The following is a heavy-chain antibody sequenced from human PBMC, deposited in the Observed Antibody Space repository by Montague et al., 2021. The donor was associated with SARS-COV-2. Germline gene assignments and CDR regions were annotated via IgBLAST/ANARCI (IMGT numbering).Heavy chain of an antibody. V-gene: IGHV6-1*01. D-gene: IGHD3-10*01. Sequence: AISGDSVSSNSAAWNWIRQSPSRGLEWLGRTYYRSKWYNNYAASVKSRITINQDTSKNQFSLQLNSVTPEDTAVYYCARVIWFGELLTGYYYYGMDVWGQGTTVTVSS. CDR2: TYYRSKWYN. CDR3: ARVIWFGELLTGYYYYGMDV. CDR1: GDSVSSNSAA. J-gene: IGHJ6*02.